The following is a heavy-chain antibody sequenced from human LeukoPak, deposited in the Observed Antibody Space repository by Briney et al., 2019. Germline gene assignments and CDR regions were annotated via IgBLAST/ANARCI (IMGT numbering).Heavy chain of an antibody. D-gene: IGHD4-11*01. CDR1: GFTYIHFG. CDR2: IWSDATNQ. J-gene: IGHJ4*02. Sequence: PGGSLRLSCEASGFTYIHFGMHWVRQAPGKGLEWVAVIWSDATNQYYGDSVKGRFTISRDNFKKTVSLQMDSLRAEDTAVYYCAKDAQRGFGYSNPLEHWGQGSLVTVSS. CDR3: AKDAQRGFGYSNPLEH. V-gene: IGHV3-33*06.